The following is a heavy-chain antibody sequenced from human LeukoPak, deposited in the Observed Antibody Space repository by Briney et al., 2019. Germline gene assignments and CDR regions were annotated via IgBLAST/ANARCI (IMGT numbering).Heavy chain of an antibody. CDR2: IGSSGTPR. CDR1: GFPFSVYE. J-gene: IGHJ4*02. Sequence: PGGSLRLSSTVSGFPFSVYEMNWVRQAPGKGLEWVSNIGSSGTPRYYAESVKGRFSISRDNAENSLFLQMNSLRVEDTGIYYCALLAVASDFDYWGQGALVTVSS. CDR3: ALLAVASDFDY. D-gene: IGHD6-19*01. V-gene: IGHV3-48*03.